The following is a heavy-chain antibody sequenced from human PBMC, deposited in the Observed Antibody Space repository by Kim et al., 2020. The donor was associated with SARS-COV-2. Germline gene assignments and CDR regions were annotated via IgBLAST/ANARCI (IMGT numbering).Heavy chain of an antibody. Sequence: RFTISRDNSKNTLYLKMNSLRAEDTAVYYCARDLNGWFGETYYYYGMDVWGQGTTVTVSS. J-gene: IGHJ6*02. D-gene: IGHD3-10*01. V-gene: IGHV3-30*01. CDR3: ARDLNGWFGETYYYYGMDV.